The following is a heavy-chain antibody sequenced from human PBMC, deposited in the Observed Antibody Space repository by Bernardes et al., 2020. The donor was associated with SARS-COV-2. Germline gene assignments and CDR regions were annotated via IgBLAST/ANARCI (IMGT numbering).Heavy chain of an antibody. J-gene: IGHJ4*02. Sequence: VGSLILSCVASGFTFSNFVMNWVRQPPGKGLEYVSTISGSGGTTYYAVSVKGRFSISRDNSKNTLYLQMNSLRAEDTAVYYCAKGRGTTGTALDHWGQGALVTVSS. CDR1: GFTFSNFV. CDR2: ISGSGGTT. D-gene: IGHD1-1*01. CDR3: AKGRGTTGTALDH. V-gene: IGHV3-23*01.